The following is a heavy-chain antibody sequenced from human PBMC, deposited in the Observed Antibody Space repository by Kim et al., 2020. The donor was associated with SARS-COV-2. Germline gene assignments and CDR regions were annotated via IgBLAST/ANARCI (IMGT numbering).Heavy chain of an antibody. V-gene: IGHV5-51*01. Sequence: PSFQGQVTISADRSISTAYLQWSSLKASDTAMYYCARPSAATMLKSAFDMWGQGTMVTVSS. CDR3: ARPSAATMLKSAFDM. D-gene: IGHD2-15*01. J-gene: IGHJ3*02.